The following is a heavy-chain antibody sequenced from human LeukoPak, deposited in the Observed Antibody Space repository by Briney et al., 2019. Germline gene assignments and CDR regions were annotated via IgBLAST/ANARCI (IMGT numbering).Heavy chain of an antibody. CDR2: IYYSGST. CDR1: GGSISSYY. CDR3: ARHEVGSSSWYIYYYYYMDV. V-gene: IGHV4-59*01. D-gene: IGHD6-13*01. J-gene: IGHJ6*03. Sequence: PSETLSLTCTVSGGSISSYYWSWIRQPPGKGLEWIGYIYYSGSTNYNPSLKSRVTISVDTSKNQFSLKLSSVTAADTAVYYCARHEVGSSSWYIYYYYYMDVWGKGTTVTVSS.